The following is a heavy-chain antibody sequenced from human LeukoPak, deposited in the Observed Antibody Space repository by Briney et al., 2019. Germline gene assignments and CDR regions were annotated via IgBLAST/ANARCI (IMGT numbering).Heavy chain of an antibody. V-gene: IGHV3-20*04. CDR2: ISWNGVST. Sequence: SGGSLRLSCAASGFSFGDYGVSWVRQAPGKGLEWVSAISWNGVSTGYADSVKGRCTISRDNAKNSLYLQMNSLRAEDTALYYCARDRGEGSPSWYFDLWGRGTLVTVSS. CDR1: GFSFGDYG. J-gene: IGHJ2*01. CDR3: ARDRGEGSPSWYFDL.